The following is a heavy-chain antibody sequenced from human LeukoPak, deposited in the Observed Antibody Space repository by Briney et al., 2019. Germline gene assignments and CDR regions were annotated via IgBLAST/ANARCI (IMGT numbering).Heavy chain of an antibody. CDR2: MNPNRGNT. D-gene: IGHD6-19*01. CDR1: GYTLTSYD. CDR3: AGEDTDSSGWYGIYYYYYYGMDV. Sequence: GAAVKVSRKASGYTLTSYDINWVRQATGQGREWMGWMNPNRGNTGYAQKLQGRVTMTRNTSLRTANMQQSSLRPEDTAVYYFAGEDTDSSGWYGIYYYYYYGMDVWGQGTTVPVTS. J-gene: IGHJ6*02. V-gene: IGHV1-8*01.